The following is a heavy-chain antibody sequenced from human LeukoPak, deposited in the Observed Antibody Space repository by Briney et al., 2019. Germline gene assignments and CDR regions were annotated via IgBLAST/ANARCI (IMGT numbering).Heavy chain of an antibody. CDR3: ARQGSGYYEGLTDY. Sequence: GESLQISSKGSCYSFTSYWIGWVRPMPGKGREWMGIIYPGDSDTRYSPSFQGQVTISADKSISTAYLQWSSLKASDTAMYYCARQGSGYYEGLTDYWGQGTLVTVSS. CDR2: IYPGDSDT. V-gene: IGHV5-51*01. J-gene: IGHJ4*02. CDR1: CYSFTSYW. D-gene: IGHD3-3*01.